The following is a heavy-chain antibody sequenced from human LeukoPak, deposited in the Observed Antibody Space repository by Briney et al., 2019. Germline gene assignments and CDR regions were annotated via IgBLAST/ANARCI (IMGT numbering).Heavy chain of an antibody. CDR3: ATTLSGSYADY. V-gene: IGHV3-23*01. CDR1: GFTFSSYG. CDR2: LSGNGVKT. Sequence: PGGSLRLSCAASGFTFSSYGMSWVRQAPGKGLEWVSALSGNGVKTYYADSVKGRFTISRDNSKNTLYLQMNSLRAEDTAVYYCATTLSGSYADYWGQGTLVTVSS. D-gene: IGHD1-26*01. J-gene: IGHJ4*02.